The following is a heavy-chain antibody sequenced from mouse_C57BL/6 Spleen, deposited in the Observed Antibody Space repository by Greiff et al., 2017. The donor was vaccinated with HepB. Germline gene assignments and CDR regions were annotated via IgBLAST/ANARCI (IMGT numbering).Heavy chain of an antibody. V-gene: IGHV1-69*01. CDR2: IDPSDSYT. J-gene: IGHJ4*01. CDR3: ARHGNPAMDY. D-gene: IGHD2-1*01. CDR1: GYTFTSYW. Sequence: QVQLQQPGAELVMPGASVKLSCKASGYTFTSYWMHWVKQRPGQGLEWIGEIDPSDSYTNYNQKFKGKSTLTVDKSSSTAYMQLSSLTSEDSAVYYRARHGNPAMDYWGQGTSVTVSS.